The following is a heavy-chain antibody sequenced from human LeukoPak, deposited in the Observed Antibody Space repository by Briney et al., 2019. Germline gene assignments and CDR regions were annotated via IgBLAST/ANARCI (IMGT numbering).Heavy chain of an antibody. Sequence: PGGSLRLSCAASGFTFSSYSMNWVRQAPGKGLEWVSSISSSSSYIYYADSVKGRFTISRDNAKNSLYLQMNSLRAEDTAVYYCSRNLIFYGDYDYWGQGTLVTVSS. J-gene: IGHJ4*02. V-gene: IGHV3-21*01. CDR2: ISSSSSYI. D-gene: IGHD4-17*01. CDR1: GFTFSSYS. CDR3: SRNLIFYGDYDY.